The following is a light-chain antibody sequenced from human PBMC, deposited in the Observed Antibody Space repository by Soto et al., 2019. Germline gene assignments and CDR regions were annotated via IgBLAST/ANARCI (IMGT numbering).Light chain of an antibody. J-gene: IGLJ1*01. CDR1: SSDVGGYYS. CDR2: GVT. Sequence: QSVLTQPASVSGSPGQSITISCTGTSSDVGGYYSVSWYRQHPGKAPKLIIYGVTNRPSGVSDRFSASKSGNTASLTISGLQAEDEADYFCTSYSSSDIFYVFGSGTKVTV. V-gene: IGLV2-14*01. CDR3: TSYSSSDIFYV.